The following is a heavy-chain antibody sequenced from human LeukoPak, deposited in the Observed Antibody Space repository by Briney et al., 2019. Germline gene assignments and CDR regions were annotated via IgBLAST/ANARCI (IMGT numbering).Heavy chain of an antibody. CDR1: GYTSTSYD. CDR3: ARQYYYGSGSYNWFDP. V-gene: IGHV1-8*01. CDR2: MNPNSGNT. D-gene: IGHD3-10*01. Sequence: ASVKVSCKASGYTSTSYDINWVRQATGQGLEWMGWMNPNSGNTGYAQKFQGRVTMTRNTSISTAYMELSSLRSEDTAVYYCARQYYYGSGSYNWFDPWGQGTLVTVSS. J-gene: IGHJ5*02.